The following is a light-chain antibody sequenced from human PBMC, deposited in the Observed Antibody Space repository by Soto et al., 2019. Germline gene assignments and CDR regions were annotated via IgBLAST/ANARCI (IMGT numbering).Light chain of an antibody. J-gene: IGKJ4*01. CDR2: DAS. Sequence: EIVLKQSPGTLSLSPGERATLSCRASQSVNNYLAWYQQKPGQAPRLLIYDASNRATGIPARFSGSGSGTDFTLTISSLEPEDSAVYYCQQRGNWPWLTFGGGTRVVIK. CDR1: QSVNNY. V-gene: IGKV3-11*01. CDR3: QQRGNWPWLT.